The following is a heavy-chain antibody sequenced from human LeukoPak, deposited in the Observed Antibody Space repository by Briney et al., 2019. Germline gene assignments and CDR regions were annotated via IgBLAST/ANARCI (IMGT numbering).Heavy chain of an antibody. Sequence: SETLSLTCTVSGGSISSGGYYWNWIRQHPGKGLEWIGYIYYSGSTNYNPSLKSRVTISVDTSKNQFSLKLSSVTAADTAVYYCARCDSSSWYGGLYYYYYMDVWGKGTTVTVSS. CDR2: IYYSGST. CDR1: GGSISSGGYY. D-gene: IGHD6-13*01. V-gene: IGHV4-61*08. CDR3: ARCDSSSWYGGLYYYYYMDV. J-gene: IGHJ6*03.